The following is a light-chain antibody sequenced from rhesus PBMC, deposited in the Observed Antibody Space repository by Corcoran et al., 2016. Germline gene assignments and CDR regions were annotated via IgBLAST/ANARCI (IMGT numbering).Light chain of an antibody. CDR1: QGISSY. Sequence: DIQMTQSPSSLSASVGDTVTITCRASQGISSYLNWFQQKPGKAPKPLIYAATTFQSGVPSRFSGSGSGTDFTLTISSLQPEDFATYYCQQYKGYPLTFGGGTKVEIK. CDR3: QQYKGYPLT. J-gene: IGKJ4*01. V-gene: IGKV1-28*02. CDR2: AAT.